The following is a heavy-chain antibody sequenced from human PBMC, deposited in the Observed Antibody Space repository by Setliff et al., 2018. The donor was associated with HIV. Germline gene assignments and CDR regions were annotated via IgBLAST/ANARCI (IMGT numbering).Heavy chain of an antibody. Sequence: GGSLRLSCAVSGFTFEDCGMSWVRQAPGKGLEWVSGINWNGGSTGYVDSVKGRFTISRDNAKNSLYLQMNSLRAEDMALYYCVRDKWLVPDTFDIWGQGTMVTVSS. CDR2: INWNGGST. CDR1: GFTFEDCG. CDR3: VRDKWLVPDTFDI. J-gene: IGHJ3*02. D-gene: IGHD6-19*01. V-gene: IGHV3-20*04.